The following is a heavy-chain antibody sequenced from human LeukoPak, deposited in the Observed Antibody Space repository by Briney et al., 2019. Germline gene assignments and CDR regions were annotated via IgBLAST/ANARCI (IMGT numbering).Heavy chain of an antibody. J-gene: IGHJ4*02. CDR3: AKGQMATILGFDS. Sequence: PGGSLRLSCAASGFAFSSYSMNWVRQAPGRGLEWVSADKTSAGDTYYADSVRGRFTISRDNSKSTVYLHMNSLRDEDSALYYCAKGQMATILGFDSWGQGALVTVSS. CDR1: GFAFSSYS. D-gene: IGHD5-24*01. V-gene: IGHV3-23*01. CDR2: DKTSAGDT.